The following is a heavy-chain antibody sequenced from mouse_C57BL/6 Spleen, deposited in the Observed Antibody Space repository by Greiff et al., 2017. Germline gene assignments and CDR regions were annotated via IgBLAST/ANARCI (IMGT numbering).Heavy chain of an antibody. CDR3: ASSYYDGSSYPYAMDY. V-gene: IGHV7-3*01. J-gene: IGHJ4*01. CDR2: IRNKANGYNT. D-gene: IGHD1-1*01. Sequence: EVKLQESGGGLVQPGGSLSLSCAASGFTFTDYYMSWVRQPPGKALEWLGFIRNKANGYNTEYSASVKGRFPISRDNSQSILYLQMKSLSAEDSATYYCASSYYDGSSYPYAMDYWGQGTSVTVSS. CDR1: GFTFTDYY.